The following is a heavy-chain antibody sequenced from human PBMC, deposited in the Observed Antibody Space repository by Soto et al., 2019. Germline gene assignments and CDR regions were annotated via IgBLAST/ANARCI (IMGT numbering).Heavy chain of an antibody. CDR3: AKDFSYYDSSGYLDY. Sequence: GGSLRLSCAASGFTFSSYGMHWVRQAPGKGLEWVAVISYDGSNKYYADSVKGRFTISRDNSKNTLYLQMNSLRAEDTAVYYCAKDFSYYDSSGYLDYWGQGTLVTVSS. CDR1: GFTFSSYG. J-gene: IGHJ4*02. D-gene: IGHD3-22*01. CDR2: ISYDGSNK. V-gene: IGHV3-30*18.